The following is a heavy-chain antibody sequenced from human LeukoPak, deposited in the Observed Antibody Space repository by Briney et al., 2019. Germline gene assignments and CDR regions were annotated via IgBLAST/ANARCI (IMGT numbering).Heavy chain of an antibody. J-gene: IGHJ6*02. V-gene: IGHV3-33*08. CDR2: IWYDGSKK. D-gene: IGHD3-3*01. Sequence: PGGSLRLSCAASGFTFSSYWMHWVRQAPGKGLEWVAVIWYDGSKKYYADSVKGRFTISRDNSKNTLYLQMNSLRAEDTTVYYCARNFNGMDVWGQGTTVTVSS. CDR1: GFTFSSYW. CDR3: ARNFNGMDV.